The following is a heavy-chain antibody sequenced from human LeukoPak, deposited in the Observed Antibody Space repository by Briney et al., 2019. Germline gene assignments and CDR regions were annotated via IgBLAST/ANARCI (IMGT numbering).Heavy chain of an antibody. V-gene: IGHV3-48*04. CDR1: GFTFSSYN. CDR3: ATESGTYSGTCFDY. Sequence: GGSLRLSCAASGFTFSSYNMNWVRQAPGKGLEWVSYISSSSDTIYYADSVKGRFTISRDNAKNSLYLQMNSLRAEDTAVYYCATESGTYSGTCFDYWGQGNLVTVSS. D-gene: IGHD1-26*01. CDR2: ISSSSDTI. J-gene: IGHJ4*02.